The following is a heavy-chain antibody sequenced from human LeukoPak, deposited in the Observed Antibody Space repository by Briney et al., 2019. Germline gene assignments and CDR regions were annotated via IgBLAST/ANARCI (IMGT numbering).Heavy chain of an antibody. CDR2: ISWNSGSI. V-gene: IGHV3-9*01. D-gene: IGHD6-13*01. Sequence: SLRLSCAASGFTFDDYAMHWVRQAPGKGLEWVSGISWNSGSIGYADSVKGRFTISRDSAKNSLYLQMNSLRAEDTALYFCAKDIYSSSWYYFDYWGQGTLVTVSS. J-gene: IGHJ4*02. CDR3: AKDIYSSSWYYFDY. CDR1: GFTFDDYA.